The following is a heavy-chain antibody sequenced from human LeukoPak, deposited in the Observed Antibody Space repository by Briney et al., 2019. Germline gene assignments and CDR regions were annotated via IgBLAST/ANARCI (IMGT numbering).Heavy chain of an antibody. CDR2: INSDSRLM. Sequence: GGSLRLSRAASGFTFSSYSMNWVRQAPGKGLEWVSSINSDSRLMYYAESVKGRFTISRDNARNSLYLQLNSLRAEDTAVYFCVRDLFDDYSLDYWGQGTLVTVSS. CDR3: VRDLFDDYSLDY. D-gene: IGHD3-16*01. J-gene: IGHJ4*02. CDR1: GFTFSSYS. V-gene: IGHV3-21*01.